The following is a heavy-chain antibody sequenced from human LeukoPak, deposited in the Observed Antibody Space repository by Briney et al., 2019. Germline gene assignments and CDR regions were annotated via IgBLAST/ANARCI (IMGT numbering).Heavy chain of an antibody. CDR2: FDPDDGET. J-gene: IGHJ4*02. Sequence: ASVKVSCKVSGYTLTELSMHWVRQAPGKGLEWMGGFDPDDGETIYAQKFQGRVTMTEDTSTDTAYMELSSLRSEDTAVYYCATKMLVGGYYYFDYWGQGTLVTVSS. V-gene: IGHV1-24*01. D-gene: IGHD1-26*01. CDR3: ATKMLVGGYYYFDY. CDR1: GYTLTELS.